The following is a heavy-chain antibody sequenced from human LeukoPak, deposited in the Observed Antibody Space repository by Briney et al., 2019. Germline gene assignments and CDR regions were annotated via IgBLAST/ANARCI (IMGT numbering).Heavy chain of an antibody. CDR2: ISYDGSNK. D-gene: IGHD2-2*01. J-gene: IGHJ6*03. CDR1: GFTFSSYA. V-gene: IGHV3-30*04. CDR3: ARDPREYQLPQGYYYYYYMDV. Sequence: PGRSLRLSCAASGFTFSSYAMHWVRQAPGKGLEWVAVISYDGSNKYYADSVKGRFTISRDNSKNTLYLQMNSLRAEDTAVYYCARDPREYQLPQGYYYYYYMDVWGKGTTVTVSS.